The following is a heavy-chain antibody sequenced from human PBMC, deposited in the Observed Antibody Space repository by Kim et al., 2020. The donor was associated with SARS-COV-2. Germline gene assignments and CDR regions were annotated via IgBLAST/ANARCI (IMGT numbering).Heavy chain of an antibody. CDR3: ARDRYSSGWYPIDY. Sequence: GGSLRLSCAASGFTFSNYWMSWVRHTPGKGLECVAQIKQDGSEKKYVESVKGRFNISRDNAKNLVYLQMNSLGVEDTAVYFCARDRYSSGWYPIDYWGQGTLVTVSS. CDR2: IKQDGSEK. V-gene: IGHV3-7*01. CDR1: GFTFSNYW. D-gene: IGHD6-19*01. J-gene: IGHJ4*02.